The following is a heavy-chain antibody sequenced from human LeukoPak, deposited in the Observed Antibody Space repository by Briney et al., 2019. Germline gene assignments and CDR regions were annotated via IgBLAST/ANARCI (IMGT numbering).Heavy chain of an antibody. Sequence: SQTLSLTCTVSGGSISSGGYYWSWIRQHPGKGLEWIGYIYYSGSAYYNPSLKSRVTISVDTSKNQFSLKLSSVTAADTAVYYCAREGLGSGAQVDYWGQGTLVTVSS. CDR2: IYYSGSA. J-gene: IGHJ4*02. CDR3: AREGLGSGAQVDY. D-gene: IGHD3-10*01. CDR1: GGSISSGGYY. V-gene: IGHV4-31*03.